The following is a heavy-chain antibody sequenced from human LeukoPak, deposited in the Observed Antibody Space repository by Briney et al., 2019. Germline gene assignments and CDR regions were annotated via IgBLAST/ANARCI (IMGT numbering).Heavy chain of an antibody. J-gene: IGHJ4*02. CDR2: IYYSGST. V-gene: IGHV4-59*01. Sequence: PSETLSLTCTVSGGSISSYYWSWIRQPPGKGLEWIGCIYYSGSTNYNPSFKSRVTISVDTSKNQFSLKLSSVTAADTAVYYCAKDLASATVTPIDYWGQGTLVTVSS. D-gene: IGHD4-11*01. CDR1: GGSISSYY. CDR3: AKDLASATVTPIDY.